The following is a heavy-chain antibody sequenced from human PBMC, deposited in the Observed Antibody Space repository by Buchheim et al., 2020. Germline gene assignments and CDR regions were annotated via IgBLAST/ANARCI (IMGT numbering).Heavy chain of an antibody. V-gene: IGHV3-23*01. CDR1: GFTFNTYV. D-gene: IGHD6-19*01. CDR2: ISGSGGST. CDR3: AKDGAVAAHYYYYGMDV. Sequence: EVQLLESGGGLVQPGGSLRLSCAASGFTFNTYVMIWVRQAPEKGLEWVSAISGSGGSTYYADSVKGRFTISRDNSKNTLYLQMNSLRAEDTAVYYCAKDGAVAAHYYYYGMDVWGQGTT. J-gene: IGHJ6*02.